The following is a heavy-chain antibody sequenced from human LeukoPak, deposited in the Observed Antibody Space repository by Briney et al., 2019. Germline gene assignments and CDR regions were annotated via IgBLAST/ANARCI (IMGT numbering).Heavy chain of an antibody. J-gene: IGHJ5*02. CDR1: GFTFTGYY. CDR3: ARGQYSSSWFGSWFDP. D-gene: IGHD6-13*01. Sequence: ASVKVSCKAPGFTFTGYYMHWVRQAPGQGLEWMGWINPNSGGTNYAQKFQGRVTMTRDTSISTAYMELSRLRSDDTAVFYCARGQYSSSWFGSWFDPWGQGTLVTVSS. V-gene: IGHV1-2*02. CDR2: INPNSGGT.